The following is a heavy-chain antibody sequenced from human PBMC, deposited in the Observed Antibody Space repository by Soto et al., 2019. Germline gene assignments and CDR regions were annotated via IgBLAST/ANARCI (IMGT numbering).Heavy chain of an antibody. J-gene: IGHJ6*02. CDR1: GYIFVNYG. CDR2: ISPYTGNT. CDR3: VMVDNYVTPTPQDV. Sequence: QVQLVQSGDEVKKPGASVKVSCKASGYIFVNYGIAWVRQAPGQGLEWMGWISPYTGNTHSASKVQGRLTMTTHTSTSTAYMDLGSLTSDDTAVYYCVMVDNYVTPTPQDVWGQGTTVTLSS. D-gene: IGHD3-16*01. V-gene: IGHV1-18*01.